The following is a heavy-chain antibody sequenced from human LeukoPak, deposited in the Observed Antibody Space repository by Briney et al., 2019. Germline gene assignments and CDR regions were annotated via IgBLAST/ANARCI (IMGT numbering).Heavy chain of an antibody. V-gene: IGHV3-48*02. CDR3: AIDAWDLPLDAFDI. CDR2: ISTDSDSI. CDR1: GFTFSTYN. D-gene: IGHD1-26*01. Sequence: GGSLRLSCAASGFTFSTYNMNWVRQAPGKGLEWVSYISTDSDSIYYADSVKGRFTISRDNAKNSLYLQMNSLRDEDTAVCYCAIDAWDLPLDAFDIWGQGTMATVSS. J-gene: IGHJ3*02.